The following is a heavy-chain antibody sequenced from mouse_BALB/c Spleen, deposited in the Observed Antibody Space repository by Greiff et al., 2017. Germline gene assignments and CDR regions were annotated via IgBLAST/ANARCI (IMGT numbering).Heavy chain of an antibody. Sequence: EVKLMESGGGLVKPGGSLKLSCAASGFTFSSYAMSWVRQTPEKRLEWVASISSGGSTYYPDSVKGRFTISRDNARNILYLQMSSLRSEDTAMYYCARGRGLRQWYFDVWGAGTTVTVSS. CDR2: ISSGGST. J-gene: IGHJ1*01. V-gene: IGHV5-6-5*01. D-gene: IGHD2-4*01. CDR1: GFTFSSYA. CDR3: ARGRGLRQWYFDV.